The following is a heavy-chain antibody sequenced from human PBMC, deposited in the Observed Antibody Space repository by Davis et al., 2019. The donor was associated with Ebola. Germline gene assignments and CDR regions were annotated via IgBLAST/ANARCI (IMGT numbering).Heavy chain of an antibody. V-gene: IGHV3-9*01. J-gene: IGHJ2*01. CDR2: ISWNSGTI. CDR3: AKDPKAYCTNGICYGVPVGYFDL. Sequence: SLKISCAASGFTFDDYAMHWVRQAPGKGLEWVSGISWNSGTIAYADSVKGRFTISRDNAKNSLYLQMKSLRTEDTALYYCAKDPKAYCTNGICYGVPVGYFDLWGRGTLVTVSS. D-gene: IGHD2-8*01. CDR1: GFTFDDYA.